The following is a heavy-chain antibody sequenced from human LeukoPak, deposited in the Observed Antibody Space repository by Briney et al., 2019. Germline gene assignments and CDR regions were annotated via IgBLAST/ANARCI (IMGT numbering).Heavy chain of an antibody. CDR3: AAQTDSSSGPFDY. J-gene: IGHJ4*02. V-gene: IGHV3-23*01. D-gene: IGHD6-6*01. CDR1: GFTFSSYA. CDR2: ISGSGGST. Sequence: GGSLRLSCAASGFTFSSYAMSWVRQAPGKGLEWVSAISGSGGSTYYADSVKGRFTISRDNAKNTLYLQMNSLRAEDTAVYYCAAQTDSSSGPFDYWGQGTPVTVSS.